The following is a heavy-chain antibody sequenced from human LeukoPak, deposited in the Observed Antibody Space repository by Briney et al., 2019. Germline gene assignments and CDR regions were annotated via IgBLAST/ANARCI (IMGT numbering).Heavy chain of an antibody. CDR1: GGSITSSNW. Sequence: KPSGTLSLTCAVTGGSITSSNWWSWVRQPPGKGLEWIGEIYHSGSTNYNPSLKSRVTISVDKSNNQFSLKLSSVTAADTAVYYYARTWYSSRVVDYWGEGTLVTVSS. CDR2: IYHSGST. CDR3: ARTWYSSRVVDY. J-gene: IGHJ4*02. D-gene: IGHD6-13*01. V-gene: IGHV4-4*02.